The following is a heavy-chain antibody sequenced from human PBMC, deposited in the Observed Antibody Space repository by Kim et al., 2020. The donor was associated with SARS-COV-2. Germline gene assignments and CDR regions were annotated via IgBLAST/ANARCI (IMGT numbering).Heavy chain of an antibody. Sequence: GGSLRLSCAASGFTFNSYAMSWVRQAPGKGLEWVSVITGSGGTTYYADSVQGRFTISRDNSKNTLYLQMNRLRAEDTAVYYCAKGGLWLVDPWGQGTLVTVSS. J-gene: IGHJ5*02. CDR3: AKGGLWLVDP. D-gene: IGHD6-19*01. CDR2: ITGSGGTT. CDR1: GFTFNSYA. V-gene: IGHV3-23*01.